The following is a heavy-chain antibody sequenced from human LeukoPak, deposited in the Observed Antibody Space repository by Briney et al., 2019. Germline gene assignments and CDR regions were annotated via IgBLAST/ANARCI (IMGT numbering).Heavy chain of an antibody. CDR1: GASMRSTGFF. V-gene: IGHV4-39*01. CDR3: ARQETSMFGMESLATTRFDS. Sequence: SETLSLTCTVSGASMRSTGFFWGWIRQAPGRGLEWIAAISYSKRTYYNPSLESRVTISADMSSNQFFLNLISVTAADTSLYYCARQETSMFGMESLATTRFDSWGQGILVTVSS. CDR2: ISYSKRT. D-gene: IGHD3-10*02. J-gene: IGHJ4*02.